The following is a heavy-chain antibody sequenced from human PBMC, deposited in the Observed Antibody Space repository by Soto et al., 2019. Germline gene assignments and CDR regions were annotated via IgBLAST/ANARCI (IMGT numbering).Heavy chain of an antibody. D-gene: IGHD2-15*01. CDR1: GFTFSSYA. CDR3: ARDRYCSGGSCSYYYYYGMDV. Sequence: GGSLRLSCAASGFTFSSYAMHWVRQAPGKGLEWVAVISYDGSNKYYADSVKGRFTISRDNSKNTLYLQMNSLRADDTAVYYFARDRYCSGGSCSYYYYYGMDVWGQGTTVTVSS. J-gene: IGHJ6*02. V-gene: IGHV3-30-3*01. CDR2: ISYDGSNK.